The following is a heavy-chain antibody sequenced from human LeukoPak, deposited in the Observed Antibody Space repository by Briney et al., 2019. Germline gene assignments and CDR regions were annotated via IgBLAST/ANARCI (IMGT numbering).Heavy chain of an antibody. Sequence: PGGSLRLSCAASGFTFSSYAMSWVRQAPGKGLEWVSAISGSGGSTYYADSVKGRFTISRDNSKNTLYLQMNSLRAEDTAVYYCAKDLTNRIDYYYYGMDVWGQGTTVTVSS. CDR2: ISGSGGST. D-gene: IGHD4/OR15-4a*01. CDR1: GFTFSSYA. CDR3: AKDLTNRIDYYYYGMDV. J-gene: IGHJ6*02. V-gene: IGHV3-23*01.